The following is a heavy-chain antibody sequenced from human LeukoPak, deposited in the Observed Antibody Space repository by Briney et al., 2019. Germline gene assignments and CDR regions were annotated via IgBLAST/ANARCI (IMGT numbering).Heavy chain of an antibody. Sequence: SETLSLTCAVYGGSFSGYYWSWIHQPPGKGLEWIGEINHSGSTNYNPSLKSRVTISVDTSKNQFSLKLSSVTAADTAVYYCARGHDFWSGYSYYFDYWGQGTLVTVSS. D-gene: IGHD3-3*01. CDR2: INHSGST. V-gene: IGHV4-34*01. CDR1: GGSFSGYY. J-gene: IGHJ4*02. CDR3: ARGHDFWSGYSYYFDY.